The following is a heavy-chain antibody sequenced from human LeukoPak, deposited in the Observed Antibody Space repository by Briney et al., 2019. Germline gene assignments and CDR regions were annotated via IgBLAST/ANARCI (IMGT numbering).Heavy chain of an antibody. D-gene: IGHD4-11*01. V-gene: IGHV4-59*02. CDR3: ARGGYYSNSHFDY. CDR2: IYHSGHT. CDR1: GASVSSDY. J-gene: IGHJ4*02. Sequence: ASETLSLTCTVSGASVSSDYWSWIRQPPGKGLEWIGYIYHSGHTMSNPSLKSRVTISVDTSKNQFSLKLSSVTAADTAVYYCARGGYYSNSHFDYWGQGTLVTVSS.